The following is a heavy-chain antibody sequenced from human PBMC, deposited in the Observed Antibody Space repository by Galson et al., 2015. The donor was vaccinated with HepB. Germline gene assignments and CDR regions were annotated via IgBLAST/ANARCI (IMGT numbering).Heavy chain of an antibody. Sequence: SLRLSCAASGFTFSSYAMHWVRQAPGKGLEWVAVISYDGSNKYYADSVKGRFTISRDNSKNTLYLQMNSLRAEDTAVYYCARPVGGSSWYTRYYYYGMDVWGQGTTVTVSS. D-gene: IGHD6-13*01. CDR1: GFTFSSYA. J-gene: IGHJ6*02. V-gene: IGHV3-30*04. CDR2: ISYDGSNK. CDR3: ARPVGGSSWYTRYYYYGMDV.